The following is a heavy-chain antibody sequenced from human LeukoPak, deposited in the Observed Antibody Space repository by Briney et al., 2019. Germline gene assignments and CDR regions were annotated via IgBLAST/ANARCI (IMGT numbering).Heavy chain of an antibody. CDR2: IRYDGNDK. CDR1: GFTFDDYG. CDR3: AKDRHDYLDY. V-gene: IGHV3-30*02. J-gene: IGHJ4*02. Sequence: GGSLRLSCAASGFTFDDYGMSWVRQAPGKGLEWVALIRYDGNDKYYADSVKGRFTISRDNSKNTLYLQMNSLRPEDTAVYFCAKDRHDYLDYWGQGTLVTVSS.